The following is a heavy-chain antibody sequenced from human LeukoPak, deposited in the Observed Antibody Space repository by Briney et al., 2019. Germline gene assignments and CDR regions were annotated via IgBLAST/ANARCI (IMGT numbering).Heavy chain of an antibody. V-gene: IGHV3-30*02. Sequence: GGSLRLSCLASGFTFRSYGMHWVRQAPGKGLEWVAFIPYDGTNKYYADSVKGRFTISRDNSKNTPYLQMNSLRPEEPAVYYCARARPSMWIDYWGQGTLVTVSS. CDR1: GFTFRSYG. J-gene: IGHJ4*02. D-gene: IGHD5-12*01. CDR3: ARARPSMWIDY. CDR2: IPYDGTNK.